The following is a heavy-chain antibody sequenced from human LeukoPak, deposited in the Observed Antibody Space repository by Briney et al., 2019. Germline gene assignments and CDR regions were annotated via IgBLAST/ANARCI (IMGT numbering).Heavy chain of an antibody. J-gene: IGHJ5*01. CDR1: GFTFSGYA. CDR3: ARDPAPQGWFDS. Sequence: PGGSLRLSCAASGFTFSGYAMSWVRQAPGKGLEWVSAISGSGGSTFYADSVKGRFTISRDNAKNILYLQMNSLRAEDTAVYHCARDPAPQGWFDSWGQGTLVTVSS. CDR2: ISGSGGST. V-gene: IGHV3-23*01.